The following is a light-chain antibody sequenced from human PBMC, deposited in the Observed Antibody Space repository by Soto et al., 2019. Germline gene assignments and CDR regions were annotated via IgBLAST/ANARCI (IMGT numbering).Light chain of an antibody. CDR3: HQYNNWPPYT. CDR2: GAS. J-gene: IGKJ2*01. V-gene: IGKV3-15*01. CDR1: QSVTTR. Sequence: EIVLTQSPATLSVSPGERATLSCRASQSVTTRLAWYQQKPGQAPRLLIYGASTRATGIPARFSGSGSDTEFTLTISSLQSEDFAVYYCHQYNNWPPYTFGQGTKLDIK.